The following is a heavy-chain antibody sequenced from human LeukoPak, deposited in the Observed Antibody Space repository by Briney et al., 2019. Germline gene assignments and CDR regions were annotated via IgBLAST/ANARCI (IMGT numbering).Heavy chain of an antibody. Sequence: GGSLRLSCAASGFTFRSYWMHWVRQAPGKGLEWVAVIWYDGSNKYYADSVKGRFTISRDNSKNTLYLQMNSLRAEDTAVYYCAKALSYDSSGYLDYWGQGTLVTVSS. CDR2: IWYDGSNK. V-gene: IGHV3-33*06. CDR3: AKALSYDSSGYLDY. D-gene: IGHD3-22*01. J-gene: IGHJ4*02. CDR1: GFTFRSYW.